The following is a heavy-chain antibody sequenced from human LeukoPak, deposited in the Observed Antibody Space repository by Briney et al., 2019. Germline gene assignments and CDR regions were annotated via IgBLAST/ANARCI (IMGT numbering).Heavy chain of an antibody. CDR3: AKDRQGDYGDFDSPDY. CDR2: MSYDGGNK. J-gene: IGHJ4*02. D-gene: IGHD4-17*01. CDR1: GFTFSNYG. Sequence: GRSLRLSCAASGFTFSNYGMRWVRQAPGKGLEWVAVMSYDGGNKYYADSVKGRFSISRDNSKNTLYLQMNSLRTEDTAVYYCAKDRQGDYGDFDSPDYWGQGTLVTVSS. V-gene: IGHV3-30*18.